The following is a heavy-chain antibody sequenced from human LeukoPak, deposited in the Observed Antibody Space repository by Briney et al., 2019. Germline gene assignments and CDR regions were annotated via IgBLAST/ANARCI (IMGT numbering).Heavy chain of an antibody. Sequence: GGSLRLSCVASGFTFSSYTVHWVRQAPGKGLEWVALISYDESNKYYADSVKGRFTISRDTSKNTLYLQMNSLRAEDTAVYYCARAIWCGGDCYSGWFDPWGQGTLVTVSS. CDR1: GFTFSSYT. CDR3: ARAIWCGGDCYSGWFDP. V-gene: IGHV3-30*04. J-gene: IGHJ5*02. D-gene: IGHD2-21*02. CDR2: ISYDESNK.